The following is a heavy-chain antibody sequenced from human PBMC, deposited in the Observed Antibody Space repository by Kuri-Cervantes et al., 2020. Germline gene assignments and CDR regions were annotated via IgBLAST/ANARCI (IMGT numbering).Heavy chain of an antibody. Sequence: GESLKISCAASGFTFSSYSMNWVRQAPGKGLEWVSSISSSSSYIYYADSVKGRFTISRDNAKNSLYLQMNSLRDEDTAVYYCARAASDYDLWTATYYYYGMDVWGQGTTVTVSS. CDR3: ARAASDYDLWTATYYYYGMDV. CDR2: ISSSSSYI. V-gene: IGHV3-21*01. D-gene: IGHD3-3*01. J-gene: IGHJ6*02. CDR1: GFTFSSYS.